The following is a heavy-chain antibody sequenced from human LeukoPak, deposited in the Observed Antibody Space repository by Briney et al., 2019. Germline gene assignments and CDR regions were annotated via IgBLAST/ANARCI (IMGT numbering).Heavy chain of an antibody. CDR3: AREEVPGIAAYDAFDI. V-gene: IGHV1-2*02. CDR2: INPNCGGT. D-gene: IGHD6-25*01. J-gene: IGHJ3*02. CDR1: GYTFTCYY. Sequence: SSVKVSCKASGYTFTCYYMHWVRPAPGQGLEWMGWINPNCGGTNYAQKYQGRVTMTRDTSISTAYMELSRLRSDDTAVYYCAREEVPGIAAYDAFDIWGQGTMVTVSS.